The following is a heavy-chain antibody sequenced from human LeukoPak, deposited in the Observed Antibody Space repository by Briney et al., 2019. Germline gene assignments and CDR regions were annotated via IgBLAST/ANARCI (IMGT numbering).Heavy chain of an antibody. CDR2: ISGSDGST. CDR1: GFTFSSFS. D-gene: IGHD6-13*01. V-gene: IGHV3-23*01. CDR3: GERDPSSWYQP. Sequence: GGSLRLSCAASGFTFSSFSMSWVRQAPGKGLEWVSAISGSDGSTYYADSVKGRFTISRDNSKNTLYLQMDSLRVEDTAVYYCGERDPSSWYQPWGQGTLVTVSS. J-gene: IGHJ1*01.